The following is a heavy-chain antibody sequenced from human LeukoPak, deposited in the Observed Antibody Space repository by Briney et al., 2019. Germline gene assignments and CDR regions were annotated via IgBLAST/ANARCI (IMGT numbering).Heavy chain of an antibody. CDR3: ARTAGDGYNNYFDY. J-gene: IGHJ4*02. CDR1: GGSFSSGSYY. Sequence: KSSETLSLTCTVSGGSFSSGSYYWSWIRQPAGKGLEWIGRIYTSGITNYNPSLKSRVTISVDTSKNQFSLKLSSVTATDTAVYYCARTAGDGYNNYFDYWGQGTLVTVSS. CDR2: IYTSGIT. D-gene: IGHD5-24*01. V-gene: IGHV4-61*02.